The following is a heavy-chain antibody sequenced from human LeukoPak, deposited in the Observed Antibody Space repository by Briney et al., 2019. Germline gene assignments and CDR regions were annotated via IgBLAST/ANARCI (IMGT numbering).Heavy chain of an antibody. CDR3: AGDSTRSHCSGGSCYQYYYGMDV. CDR2: IGTAGDT. V-gene: IGHV3-13*01. CDR1: GFTFSSYD. D-gene: IGHD2-15*01. J-gene: IGHJ6*02. Sequence: GGSLRLSCAASGFTFSSYDMHWVRQATGKGLEWVSAIGTAGDTYYPGSVKGRFTISRENAKNSLYLQMNSLRAGDTAVYYCAGDSTRSHCSGGSCYQYYYGMDVWGQGTTVTVSS.